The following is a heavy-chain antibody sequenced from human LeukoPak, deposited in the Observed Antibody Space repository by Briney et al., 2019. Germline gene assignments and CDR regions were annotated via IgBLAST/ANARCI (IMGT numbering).Heavy chain of an antibody. J-gene: IGHJ4*02. CDR2: INHDGSET. V-gene: IGHV3-7*01. Sequence: GGSLRLSCAASGFTFSKYWMSWVRQAPGKGLEWVANINHDGSETYYVDSVKGRFTISRDNAKNSLFLQMISLRAEDTAVYYCAREGIYGSLSPPGYWGQGTLVTVSS. CDR1: GFTFSKYW. CDR3: AREGIYGSLSPPGY. D-gene: IGHD6-19*01.